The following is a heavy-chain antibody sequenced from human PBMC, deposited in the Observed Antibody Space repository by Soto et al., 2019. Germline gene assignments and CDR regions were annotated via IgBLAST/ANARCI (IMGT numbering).Heavy chain of an antibody. Sequence: ASVKVSCKASGYTFTGYYMHWLRQAPGQGLEWMGWINPNSGGTNYAQKFQGWVTMTRDTSISTAYMELSRLGSDDTAVYYCESGGGENYYYGMDVWGQGTTVTVSS. J-gene: IGHJ6*02. D-gene: IGHD2-21*01. V-gene: IGHV1-2*04. CDR1: GYTFTGYY. CDR2: INPNSGGT. CDR3: ESGGGENYYYGMDV.